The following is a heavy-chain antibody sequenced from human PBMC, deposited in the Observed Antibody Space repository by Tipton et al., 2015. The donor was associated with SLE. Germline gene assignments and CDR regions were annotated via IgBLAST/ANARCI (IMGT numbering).Heavy chain of an antibody. CDR2: IYYSGST. D-gene: IGHD3-3*01. CDR3: ARYEAGVRPDAFDI. Sequence: TLSLTCAVYGGSISSSSYYWGWIRQPPGKGLEWIGSIYYSGSTYYNPSLKSRVTISVDTSKNQFSLKLSSVTAADTAVYYCARYEAGVRPDAFDIWGQGTMVTVSS. CDR1: GGSISSSSYY. J-gene: IGHJ3*02. V-gene: IGHV4-39*07.